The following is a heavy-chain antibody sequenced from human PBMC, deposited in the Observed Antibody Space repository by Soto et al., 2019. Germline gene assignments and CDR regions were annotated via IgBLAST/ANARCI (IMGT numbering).Heavy chain of an antibody. CDR2: ISPYNGNT. V-gene: IGHV1-18*04. J-gene: IGHJ4*02. D-gene: IGHD3-22*01. CDR3: AREYLDYYDTSGYYY. Sequence: ASVKVSCKASVFTFTDYGIAWVRHAPGQGLEWMAWISPYNGNTNYAQNVQGRVTVTTDTSTSTVYMELRRLPSDDTAVYSCAREYLDYYDTSGYYYWGQGTLVTVSS. CDR1: VFTFTDYG.